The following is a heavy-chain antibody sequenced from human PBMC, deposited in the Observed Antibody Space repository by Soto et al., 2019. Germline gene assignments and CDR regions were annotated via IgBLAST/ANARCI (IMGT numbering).Heavy chain of an antibody. J-gene: IGHJ4*02. D-gene: IGHD6-19*01. CDR1: GYTFTSYG. CDR3: ARDVPAGIAVAAEQFDY. V-gene: IGHV1-18*01. CDR2: ISAYNGNT. Sequence: QVQLVQSGAEVKKPGASVKVSCKASGYTFTSYGISWVRQAPGQGLEWMGWISAYNGNTNYSQKLQGRVTMTTDTSTSTAYMELRSLRSDDTAVYYCARDVPAGIAVAAEQFDYWGQGTLVTVSS.